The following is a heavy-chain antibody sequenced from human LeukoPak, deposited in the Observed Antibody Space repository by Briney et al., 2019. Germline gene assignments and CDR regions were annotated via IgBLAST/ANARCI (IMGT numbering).Heavy chain of an antibody. D-gene: IGHD3-9*01. CDR3: ARRGPLTGSHRVDAFDI. CDR1: GYSISSRNW. J-gene: IGHJ3*02. CDR2: TYYRGST. V-gene: IGHV4-28*01. Sequence: NASETLSLTCAVSGYSISSRNWWGWIRQSPGKGLEWIGYTYYRGSTYYNPSLESRVTMSLDASKNQLSLELSSVTAIDTAVYFCARRGPLTGSHRVDAFDIWGQGTMVIVSS.